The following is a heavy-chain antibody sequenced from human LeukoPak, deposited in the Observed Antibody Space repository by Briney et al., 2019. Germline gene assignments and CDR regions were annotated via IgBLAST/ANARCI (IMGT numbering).Heavy chain of an antibody. CDR2: IYYSGST. CDR1: GGSISSGSYY. D-gene: IGHD6-19*01. Sequence: SETLSLTCTVSGGSISSGSYYWSWIRQPPGKGLEWIGYIYYSGSTNYNPSLKSRVTISVDTSKNQLSLRLSSVTAADTAVYYCARDKVAGMFDYWGQGTLVTVSS. CDR3: ARDKVAGMFDY. V-gene: IGHV4-61*01. J-gene: IGHJ4*02.